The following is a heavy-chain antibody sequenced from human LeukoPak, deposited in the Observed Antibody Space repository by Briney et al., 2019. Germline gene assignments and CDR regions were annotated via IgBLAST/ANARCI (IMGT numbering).Heavy chain of an antibody. CDR2: IIPIFGTA. D-gene: IGHD5-18*01. CDR1: GGTFSSYA. Sequence: ASVKVSCKASGGTFSSYAISWVRQAPGQGLEWMGGIIPIFGTANYAQKFQGRVTITTDESTSTAYMELSSLRSEDTAVYYCARGSEIQLWSSYFDYWGQGTLVTVSS. V-gene: IGHV1-69*05. CDR3: ARGSEIQLWSSYFDY. J-gene: IGHJ4*02.